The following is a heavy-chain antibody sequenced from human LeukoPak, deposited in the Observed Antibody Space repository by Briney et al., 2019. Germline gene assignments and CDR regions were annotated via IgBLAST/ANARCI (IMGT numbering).Heavy chain of an antibody. CDR3: ARDVPYYYDSSGYSDAFDI. J-gene: IGHJ3*02. CDR2: ISTSGNYI. CDR1: GFTFSSYS. V-gene: IGHV3-21*04. Sequence: KPGGSLRLSYAASGFTFSSYSMNWVHQAPGKGLEWVSYISTSGNYIYYSDSVKGRFTISRDNAKNSLYLQMNSLRAEDTALYYCARDVPYYYDSSGYSDAFDIWGQGTMVTVSS. D-gene: IGHD3-22*01.